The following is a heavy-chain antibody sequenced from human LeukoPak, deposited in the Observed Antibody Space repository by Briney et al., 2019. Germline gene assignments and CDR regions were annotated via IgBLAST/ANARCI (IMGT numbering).Heavy chain of an antibody. D-gene: IGHD4-11*01. CDR1: GGALSGYY. V-gene: IGHV4-34*01. J-gene: IGHJ4*02. CDR3: VRGLYSRDAGY. Sequence: SETLSLTCDVYGGALSGYYWSGIRQPPGKRLEWIGEINHGGHTNYNPSLTSRVAMSVDTSKNQFSLNLGSVIAADTAVYYCVRGLYSRDAGYWGQGTLVTVSS. CDR2: INHGGHT.